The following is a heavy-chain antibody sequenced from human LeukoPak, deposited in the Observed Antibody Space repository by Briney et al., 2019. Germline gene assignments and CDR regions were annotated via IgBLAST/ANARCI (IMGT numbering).Heavy chain of an antibody. CDR3: ATEYQRVDITLFYTY. CDR2: INTKTEGETT. V-gene: IGHV3-15*01. J-gene: IGHJ4*02. D-gene: IGHD3-22*01. Sequence: PGGSLRLSCAASGFTLINVRMSWVRQAPGKWLEWVGRINTKTEGETTDYAAPVKGRFTISRDDSKNILYLQMDYLRTEDTAVYYCATEYQRVDITLFYTYWGQGTLVTVSS. CDR1: GFTLINVR.